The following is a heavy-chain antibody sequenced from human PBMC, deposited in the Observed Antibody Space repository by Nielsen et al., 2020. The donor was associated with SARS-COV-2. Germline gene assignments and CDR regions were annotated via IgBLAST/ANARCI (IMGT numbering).Heavy chain of an antibody. CDR2: ISTSSTYI. V-gene: IGHV3-21*01. J-gene: IGHJ6*02. D-gene: IGHD3-3*01. CDR3: AKDLVYYDFWSGYLSTRYYYYYYGMDV. CDR1: GFTFSSNT. Sequence: GESLKISCAASGFTFSSNTMNWVRQAPGKGLEWVSSISTSSTYIYYADSVKGRFTISRDNSKNTLYLQMNSLRAEDTAVYYCAKDLVYYDFWSGYLSTRYYYYYYGMDVWGQGTTVTVSS.